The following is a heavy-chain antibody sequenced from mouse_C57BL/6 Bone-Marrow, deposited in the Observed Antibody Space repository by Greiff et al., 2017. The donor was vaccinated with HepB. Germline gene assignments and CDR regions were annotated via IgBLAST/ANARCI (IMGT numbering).Heavy chain of an antibody. CDR2: IDPSDSYT. Sequence: QVQLQQPGAELVKPGASVKLSCKASGYTFTSYWMQWVKQRPGQGLEWIGEIDPSDSYTHYNQKFKGKATLTVDTSSSTAYMQLSSLTSEDSAVYYCARCWYFDVWGTGTTVTGSS. J-gene: IGHJ1*03. CDR3: ARCWYFDV. CDR1: GYTFTSYW. V-gene: IGHV1-50*01.